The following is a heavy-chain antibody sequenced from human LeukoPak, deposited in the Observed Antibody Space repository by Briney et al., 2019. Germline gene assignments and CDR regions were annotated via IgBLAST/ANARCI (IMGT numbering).Heavy chain of an antibody. J-gene: IGHJ6*03. CDR3: ARDLSVRTYYYYMDV. CDR2: IYHSGST. Sequence: SETLSLTCTVSGYSISSGYYWGWIRQPPGKGLEWIGSIYHSGSTYYNPSLKSRVTISVDTSKNQFSLKLSSVTAADTAVYYCARDLSVRTYYYYMDVWGKGTMVTVSS. CDR1: GYSISSGYY. D-gene: IGHD3-16*02. V-gene: IGHV4-38-2*02.